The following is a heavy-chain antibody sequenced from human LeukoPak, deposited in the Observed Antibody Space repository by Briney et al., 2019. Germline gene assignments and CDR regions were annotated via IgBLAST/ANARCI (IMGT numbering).Heavy chain of an antibody. Sequence: GGSLRLSCAASGFTFSSYWMHWVRQAPGKGLVWVSRINSDGSSTSYADSVKGRFTISRDIAKNTLYLQMSSLRAEDTALYYCARMKMVRGAPWGFDYWGQGTLVTVSS. D-gene: IGHD3-10*01. CDR3: ARMKMVRGAPWGFDY. CDR1: GFTFSSYW. J-gene: IGHJ4*02. CDR2: INSDGSST. V-gene: IGHV3-74*01.